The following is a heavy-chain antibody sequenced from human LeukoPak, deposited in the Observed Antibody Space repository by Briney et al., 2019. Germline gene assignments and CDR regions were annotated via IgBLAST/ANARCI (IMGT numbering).Heavy chain of an antibody. Sequence: PGGTLRLSCAASGFTFSSHDMHWVREAPGRGLELVAVISYDGTNKYYADSVKGRFTISRDNSKNTLFLQMNSLRAEDTAVYYCANRRYFDYWGQGTLVTVSS. CDR3: ANRRYFDY. J-gene: IGHJ4*02. CDR1: GFTFSSHD. D-gene: IGHD3-9*01. CDR2: ISYDGTNK. V-gene: IGHV3-30*18.